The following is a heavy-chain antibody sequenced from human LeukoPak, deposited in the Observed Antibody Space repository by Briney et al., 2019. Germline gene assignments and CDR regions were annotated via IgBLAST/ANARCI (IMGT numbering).Heavy chain of an antibody. CDR1: GGTFSSYA. Sequence: SVKVSSKASGGTFSSYAISWVRQAPGQGLEWMGGIIPIFGTANYAQKFQGRVTITTDESTSTAYMELSSLRSEDTAVYYCARDAARIRGVIGPMDVWGKGTTVTVSS. D-gene: IGHD3-10*01. V-gene: IGHV1-69*05. CDR2: IIPIFGTA. CDR3: ARDAARIRGVIGPMDV. J-gene: IGHJ6*03.